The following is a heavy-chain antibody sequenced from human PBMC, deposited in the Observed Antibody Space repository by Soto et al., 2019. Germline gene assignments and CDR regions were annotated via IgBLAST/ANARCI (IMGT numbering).Heavy chain of an antibody. CDR3: ATWIQLWLLFDY. D-gene: IGHD5-18*01. CDR2: IYYSGST. CDR1: GGSISSGDYY. J-gene: IGHJ4*02. Sequence: SETLSLTCTVSGGSISSGDYYWSWIRQPPGKGLEWIGYIYYSGSTYYNPSLKSRVTISVDTSKNQFSLELSSVTAADTAVYYCATWIQLWLLFDYWGQGTLVTVSS. V-gene: IGHV4-30-4*01.